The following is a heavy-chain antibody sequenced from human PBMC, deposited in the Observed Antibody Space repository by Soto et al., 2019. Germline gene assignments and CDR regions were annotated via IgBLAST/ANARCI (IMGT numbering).Heavy chain of an antibody. V-gene: IGHV3-48*03. D-gene: IGHD2-15*01. Sequence: EVQLVESGGGLVQPGGSLRLSCAASDFVFSNYEMSWVRQAPGKGLESIAYISSSGGIKYYADSVKGRFTILRDNSKNSLYLPMNSLKAEDTAFYFCARGPYPSWWFDCWGQGTLVTVS. J-gene: IGHJ4*02. CDR1: DFVFSNYE. CDR2: ISSSGGIK. CDR3: ARGPYPSWWFDC.